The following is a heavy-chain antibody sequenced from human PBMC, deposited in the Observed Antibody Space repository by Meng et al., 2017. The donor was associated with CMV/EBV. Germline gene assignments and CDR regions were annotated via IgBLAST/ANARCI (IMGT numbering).Heavy chain of an antibody. Sequence: GESLKISCAASGFTFSSYGMHWVRQAPGKGLEWVAFIRYDGSNKYYADSVKGRFTISRDNSKNTLYLQMNSLRAEDTAVYYCAKDDFWSGYYAGVLQYWGQGTLVTVSS. V-gene: IGHV3-30*02. J-gene: IGHJ4*02. CDR1: GFTFSSYG. CDR2: IRYDGSNK. CDR3: AKDDFWSGYYAGVLQY. D-gene: IGHD3-3*01.